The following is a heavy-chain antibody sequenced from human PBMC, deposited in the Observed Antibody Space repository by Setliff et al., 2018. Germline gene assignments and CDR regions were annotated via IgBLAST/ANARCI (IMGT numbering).Heavy chain of an antibody. V-gene: IGHV3-30-3*01. Sequence: PGGSLRLSCAASTPSFNNYHMHWVRQAPGKGLEWVAVISADGSRNYYAASVRGRFTVSRDNSKNTLYLEMNNLRTKDTAVYYCATEGGTSGLAGYFDFWGQGTLVTVSS. CDR3: ATEGGTSGLAGYFDF. CDR1: TPSFNNYH. CDR2: ISADGSRN. J-gene: IGHJ4*02. D-gene: IGHD2-8*01.